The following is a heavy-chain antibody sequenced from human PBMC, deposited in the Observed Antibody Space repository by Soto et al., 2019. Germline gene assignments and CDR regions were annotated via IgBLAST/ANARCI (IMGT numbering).Heavy chain of an antibody. CDR2: ISHDGNKK. Sequence: QVQLVESGGGVVQPGRSLRLSCAASGFTFSRYAMHWVRQAPGKGLEWVAVISHDGNKKYYADSVKGRFTISRDNSKNTVILQMNSLGAEDTAVYYCARGLREVATLATYDDYYGMDVWGQGTTVIVSS. CDR1: GFTFSRYA. CDR3: ARGLREVATLATYDDYYGMDV. J-gene: IGHJ6*02. D-gene: IGHD3-16*01. V-gene: IGHV3-30-3*01.